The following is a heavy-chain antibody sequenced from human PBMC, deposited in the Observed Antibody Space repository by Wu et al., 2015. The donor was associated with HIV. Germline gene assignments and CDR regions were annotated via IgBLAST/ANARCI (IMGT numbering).Heavy chain of an antibody. CDR2: IITYHDNT. Sequence: QVHLVQSGAEVKRPGASVKVSCKTSGYTFTNYAITWVRQAPGQGLEWMGWIITYHDNTNYAQKFQGRVTLTTDTSTNTAYMELRSLRSDDTAVYYCARVRRSISVLAVVSPHDAFDIWDKGHWSPSLQ. CDR3: ARVRRSISVLAVVSPHDAFDI. J-gene: IGHJ3*02. CDR1: GYTFTNYA. D-gene: IGHD2-2*01. V-gene: IGHV1-18*01.